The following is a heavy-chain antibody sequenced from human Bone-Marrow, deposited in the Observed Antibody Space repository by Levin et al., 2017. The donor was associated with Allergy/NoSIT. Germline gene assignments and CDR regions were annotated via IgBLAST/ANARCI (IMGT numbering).Heavy chain of an antibody. CDR3: ARNRQYDSKGNDYFDL. CDR1: GFTVSVNF. CDR2: IYSSGVT. D-gene: IGHD3-22*01. J-gene: IGHJ4*02. Sequence: RGESLKISCAASGFTVSVNFMTWIRQAPGKGLEWVSVIYSSGVTSYATSVKGRFTVSRDDSKNTVSLQMNGLRAEDTAVYYCARNRQYDSKGNDYFDLWGQGTLVTVSS. V-gene: IGHV3-53*01.